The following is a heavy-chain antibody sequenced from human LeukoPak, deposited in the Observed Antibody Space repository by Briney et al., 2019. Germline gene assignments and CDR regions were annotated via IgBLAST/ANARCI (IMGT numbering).Heavy chain of an antibody. Sequence: GGSLRLSCAASGFTFSDYYMSWIRQAPGKGLEWVSYISSSGSTIYYADSVKGRFTISRDNAKNSLYLQMNSLRAEDTAVYYCTREYYHDSSGYYYWGQGTLVTVSS. CDR2: ISSSGSTI. V-gene: IGHV3-11*01. CDR3: TREYYHDSSGYYY. J-gene: IGHJ4*02. CDR1: GFTFSDYY. D-gene: IGHD3-22*01.